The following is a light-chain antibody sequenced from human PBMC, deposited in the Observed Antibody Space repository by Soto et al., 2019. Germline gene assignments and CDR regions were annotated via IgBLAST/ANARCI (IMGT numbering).Light chain of an antibody. Sequence: DIQMTQSPSTLSASVGDRVTITCRASQGISKWLAWYQQKPGKAPKLLIYGASSLENGVPSRFSGSGSGTEFTLTISILQPDDFATYFCQQYNSYDMWSFGQGTKVHLK. CDR3: QQYNSYDMWS. CDR1: QGISKW. J-gene: IGKJ1*01. V-gene: IGKV1-5*01. CDR2: GAS.